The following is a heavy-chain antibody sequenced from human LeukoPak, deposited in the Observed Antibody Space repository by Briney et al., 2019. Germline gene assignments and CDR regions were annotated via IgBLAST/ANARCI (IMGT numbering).Heavy chain of an antibody. J-gene: IGHJ3*02. D-gene: IGHD5-18*01. CDR2: ISGYNGNT. CDR1: GYTFTSYV. V-gene: IGHV1-18*01. Sequence: ASVKVSCKASGYTFTSYVIIWVRQAPGQGLEWMGWISGYNGNTNYAQKLQGRVTMTTDTSTSTAYMELRSLRSDDTAVYYCARERVDTSFDIWGQGTMVTVSS. CDR3: ARERVDTSFDI.